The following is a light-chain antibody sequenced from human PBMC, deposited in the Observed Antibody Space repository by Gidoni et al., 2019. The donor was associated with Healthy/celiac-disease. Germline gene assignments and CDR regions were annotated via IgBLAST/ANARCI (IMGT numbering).Light chain of an antibody. J-gene: IGKJ2*01. Sequence: EIVLTQSPATLALSPGERATLSCRASQSVSSYLAWYQQQPGQAPRLLIYDASNRATGIPARFSGTGSGPDFTLPISSLEPEDFAVYYCQQRTTFGPGTKLEIK. CDR3: QQRTT. V-gene: IGKV3-11*01. CDR2: DAS. CDR1: QSVSSY.